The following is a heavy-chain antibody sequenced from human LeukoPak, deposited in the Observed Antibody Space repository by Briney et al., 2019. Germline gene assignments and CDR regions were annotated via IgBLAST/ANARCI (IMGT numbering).Heavy chain of an antibody. CDR2: ISGSGGTT. CDR1: GFTFSIFA. V-gene: IGHV3-23*01. J-gene: IGHJ4*02. D-gene: IGHD3-22*01. CDR3: AKVADSSGYYPFDY. Sequence: GGSLRLSCAASGFTFSIFAMIWVRQAPGERLESVSGISGSGGTTYYADSVKGRFSISRDNFKNTLYLQMNSLRAEDTAVYFCAKVADSSGYYPFDYWGQGTLVTVSS.